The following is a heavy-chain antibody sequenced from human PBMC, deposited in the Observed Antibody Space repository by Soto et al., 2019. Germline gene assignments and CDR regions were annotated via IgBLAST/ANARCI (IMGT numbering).Heavy chain of an antibody. CDR2: ISYDGSNK. V-gene: IGHV3-30-3*01. CDR3: AREGGDYGSF. Sequence: GGSLRLSCAASGFTFSSYAMHLVRQAPGKGLEWVAVISYDGSNKYYADSVKGRFTISRDNSKNTLYLQMNSLRAEDTAVYYCAREGGDYGSFWGQGTLVTVSS. D-gene: IGHD4-17*01. J-gene: IGHJ4*02. CDR1: GFTFSSYA.